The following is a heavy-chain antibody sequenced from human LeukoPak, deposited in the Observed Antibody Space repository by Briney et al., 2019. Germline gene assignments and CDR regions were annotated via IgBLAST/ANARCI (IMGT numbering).Heavy chain of an antibody. CDR2: IYPGDSDT. CDR1: GYIFTSYW. Sequence: ESLTLSCKGSGYIFTSYWIGWVRQMTGKGLEWMGIIYPGDSDTIYSPSFQGHVNISADKSIRTAYLQWSSLKASDTAMYYCAVDGAAAGTNSYNWFDPWGQGTLVTVSS. V-gene: IGHV5-51*01. CDR3: AVDGAAAGTNSYNWFDP. D-gene: IGHD6-13*01. J-gene: IGHJ5*02.